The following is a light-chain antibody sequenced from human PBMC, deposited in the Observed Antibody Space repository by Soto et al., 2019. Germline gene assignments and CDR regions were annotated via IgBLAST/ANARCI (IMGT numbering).Light chain of an antibody. V-gene: IGKV1-5*01. CDR3: QQYKDSMWT. CDR1: QTVERW. J-gene: IGKJ1*01. Sequence: DIQMTQSPSTLSASVGDRVTITCRASQTVERWLAWYQQKQGKAPNIXISDVSSLESGVPSRFSGSGSATEFTLTISGLQPDDFATYYCQQYKDSMWTFGQGTKVDIK. CDR2: DVS.